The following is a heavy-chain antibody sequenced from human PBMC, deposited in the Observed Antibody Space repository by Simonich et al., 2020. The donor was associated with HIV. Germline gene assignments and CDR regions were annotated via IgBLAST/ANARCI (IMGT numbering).Heavy chain of an antibody. CDR1: GFPFSSYA. J-gene: IGHJ4*02. Sequence: EVQLVESGGVVVQPGGFLRLSCAASGFPFSSYAMNWVLQAPGKGREGVSSIGGSGGSTYYADSVKGRFTISRDNSRNTLYLQMNSLRAEDTAVYYCAKDYYDSSGFFFDYWGQGTLVTVSS. D-gene: IGHD3-22*01. CDR2: IGGSGGST. V-gene: IGHV3-23*04. CDR3: AKDYYDSSGFFFDY.